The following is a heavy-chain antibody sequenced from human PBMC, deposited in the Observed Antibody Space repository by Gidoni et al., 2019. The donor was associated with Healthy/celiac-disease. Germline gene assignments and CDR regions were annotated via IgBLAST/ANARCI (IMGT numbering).Heavy chain of an antibody. D-gene: IGHD3-10*01. CDR3: ARVQRGGSGSGWFDP. J-gene: IGHJ5*02. Sequence: QVQLVQSGAEVKKPGASVKVSCKASGSTFTGYYMHWVRQAHGQGLEWMGRINPNSGGTNYAQKFQGRVTMTRDTSISTAYMELSRLRSDDTAVYYCARVQRGGSGSGWFDPWGQGTLVTVSS. CDR2: INPNSGGT. CDR1: GSTFTGYY. V-gene: IGHV1-2*06.